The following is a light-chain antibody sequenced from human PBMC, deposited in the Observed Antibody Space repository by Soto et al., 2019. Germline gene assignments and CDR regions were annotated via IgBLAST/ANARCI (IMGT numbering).Light chain of an antibody. CDR2: GAS. Sequence: DIQMTQSPSTLSASVGGRVTITCRASQSVGTWVAWYQQKPGKAPKLLIDGASNLESGVPSRFSGSGSGTELTLTITTLQPDDFATYFCQLYNRNTWSFGPGTKVDI. CDR3: QLYNRNTWS. V-gene: IGKV1-5*01. CDR1: QSVGTW. J-gene: IGKJ1*01.